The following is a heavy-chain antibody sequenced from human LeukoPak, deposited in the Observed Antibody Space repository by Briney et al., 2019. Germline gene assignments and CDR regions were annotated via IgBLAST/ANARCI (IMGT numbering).Heavy chain of an antibody. CDR1: GFTFSSYG. Sequence: PGGSLRLSCAASGFTFSSYGIHWVRQAPGKGLEWVAFIRYDGSNKYYADSVKGRFTISRDNSKNTLYLQMNSLRAEDTAVYYCASDRPRSTSVSDWGQGTLVTVSS. D-gene: IGHD2-2*01. J-gene: IGHJ4*02. CDR3: ASDRPRSTSVSD. V-gene: IGHV3-30*02. CDR2: IRYDGSNK.